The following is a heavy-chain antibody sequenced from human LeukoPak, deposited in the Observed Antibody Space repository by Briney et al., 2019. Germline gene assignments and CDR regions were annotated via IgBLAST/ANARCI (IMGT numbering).Heavy chain of an antibody. D-gene: IGHD1-26*01. CDR1: GGSLSSGDYY. Sequence: PSQTLSLTCTVSGGSLSSGDYYWSWIRQTPGKGLEWIGYIYYIGTTEYNPSLKSRITISINTAKNQFSLKPSSVTAADTAVYYCAREGRGDAFDIWGQGTMVTVSS. CDR3: AREGRGDAFDI. J-gene: IGHJ3*02. CDR2: IYYIGTT. V-gene: IGHV4-30-4*01.